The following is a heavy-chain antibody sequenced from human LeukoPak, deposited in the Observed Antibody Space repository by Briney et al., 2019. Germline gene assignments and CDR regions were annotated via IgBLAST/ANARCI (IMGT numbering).Heavy chain of an antibody. J-gene: IGHJ4*02. CDR2: MNSNSGNT. D-gene: IGHD6-19*01. Sequence: ASVKVSCKASGYTFTSYDINWVRQATGQGLEWMGWMNSNSGNTGYAQKFQGRVTMTRNTSISTAYMELSSLRSEDTAVYYCARAKQWLKAQDYWGQGTLVTVSS. CDR1: GYTFTSYD. V-gene: IGHV1-8*01. CDR3: ARAKQWLKAQDY.